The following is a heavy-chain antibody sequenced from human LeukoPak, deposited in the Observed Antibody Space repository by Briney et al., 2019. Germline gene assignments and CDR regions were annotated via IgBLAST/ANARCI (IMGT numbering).Heavy chain of an antibody. Sequence: GASVKVSCKVSRYTLTELSMHWVRQAPGKGLEWMGGFDPEDGETIYAQKFQGRVTITRDTSASTAYMELSSLRSEDTAVYYCARDSGYDCFDPWGQGTLVTVSS. J-gene: IGHJ5*02. V-gene: IGHV1-24*01. CDR1: RYTLTELS. CDR2: FDPEDGET. D-gene: IGHD5-12*01. CDR3: ARDSGYDCFDP.